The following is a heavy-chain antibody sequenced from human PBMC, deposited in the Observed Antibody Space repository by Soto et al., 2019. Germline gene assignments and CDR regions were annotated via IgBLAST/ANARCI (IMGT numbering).Heavy chain of an antibody. D-gene: IGHD3-16*02. J-gene: IGHJ3*02. CDR1: GFTFSSYA. CDR2: ISGSGGST. V-gene: IGHV3-23*01. CDR3: AKDIYEYVRGSYRSLGAFDI. Sequence: VGSLRLSCAASGFTFSSYAMSWVRQAPGKGLEWVSAISGSGGSTYYADSVKGRFTISRDNSKNTLYLQMNSLRAEDTAVYYCAKDIYEYVRGSYRSLGAFDIWGQGTMVTVSS.